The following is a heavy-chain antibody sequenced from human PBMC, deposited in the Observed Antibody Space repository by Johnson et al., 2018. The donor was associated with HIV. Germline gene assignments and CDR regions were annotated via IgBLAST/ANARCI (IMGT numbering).Heavy chain of an antibody. CDR3: AKVRSSSSYGAFDI. V-gene: IGHV3-30-3*01. CDR2: ISYDGSNK. D-gene: IGHD6-6*01. CDR1: GFTFSSYA. Sequence: QVQLVESGGGVVQPGRSLRLSCAASGFTFSSYAMHWVRQAPGKGLEWVAVISYDGSNKYYADSVKGRFTISRDSAISMIYMQLNSLGADDTAIYFCAKVRSSSSYGAFDIWGQGTMVTVSS. J-gene: IGHJ3*02.